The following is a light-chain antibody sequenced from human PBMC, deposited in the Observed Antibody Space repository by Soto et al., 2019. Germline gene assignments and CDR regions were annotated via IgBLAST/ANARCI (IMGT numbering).Light chain of an antibody. CDR1: QSVNSNY. CDR3: HQCDTPPRT. CDR2: GAS. J-gene: IGKJ1*01. V-gene: IGKV3-20*01. Sequence: EIMLTQSPGTLSLSTGDRATLSCRASQSVNSNYLAWYQQKPGQAPRLLVYGASNRATGIPDRFSGGGSGTDFTLTISRLEPEDFAVYHCHQCDTPPRTFGQGTKVDIK.